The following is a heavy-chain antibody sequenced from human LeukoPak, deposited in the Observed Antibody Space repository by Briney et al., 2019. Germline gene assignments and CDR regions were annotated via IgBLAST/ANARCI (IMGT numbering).Heavy chain of an antibody. V-gene: IGHV1-2*02. D-gene: IGHD2-2*01. CDR1: GYTFTGYY. CDR3: ARARDCSSTSCYYYYYMDV. J-gene: IGHJ6*03. Sequence: ASVKVSCKASGYTFTGYYMHWVRQAPGQGLEWMGWINPNSGGTNYAQKFQGRVTITRNTSISTAYMELSSLRSEDTAVYYCARARDCSSTSCYYYYYMDVWGKGTTVTVSS. CDR2: INPNSGGT.